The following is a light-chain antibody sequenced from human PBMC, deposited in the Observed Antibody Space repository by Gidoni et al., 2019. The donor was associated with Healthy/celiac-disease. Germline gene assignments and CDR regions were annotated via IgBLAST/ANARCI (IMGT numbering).Light chain of an antibody. CDR1: TSNIGAGYD. CDR3: QSYDTSLSAVV. Sequence: QSVLTQPPSVSGAPGQRVTISCTGSTSNIGAGYDVHWYQQLPGQAPTLLIYDNSVRPSGVPDRFSGSKSGTSASLAITGLQAEDEADYYCQSYDTSLSAVVFGGGTKLTVL. V-gene: IGLV1-40*01. J-gene: IGLJ2*01. CDR2: DNS.